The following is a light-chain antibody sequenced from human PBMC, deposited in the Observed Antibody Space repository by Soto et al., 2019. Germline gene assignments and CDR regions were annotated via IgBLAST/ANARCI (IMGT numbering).Light chain of an antibody. CDR3: GSYTNTTTLANV. Sequence: QSVLTQPAPVSGSPGQSITISCTGTSSDVGRYDLVSWYRKHPGEAPNLILTRVDKCPSRLSNRFSGSKSGNTASLTSSRLQPEDQADYFCGSYTNTTTLANVCGAGTKVPVL. J-gene: IGLJ1*01. V-gene: IGLV2-23*02. CDR2: RVD. CDR1: SSDVGRYDL.